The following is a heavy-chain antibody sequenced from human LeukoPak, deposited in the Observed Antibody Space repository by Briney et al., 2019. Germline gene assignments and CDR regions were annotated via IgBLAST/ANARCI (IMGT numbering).Heavy chain of an antibody. CDR3: ARATSYSSSWYDEGYYFDY. V-gene: IGHV3-7*01. J-gene: IGHJ4*02. CDR2: IKQDGSEK. CDR1: GFTFSSYC. D-gene: IGHD6-13*01. Sequence: PGGSLRLSCAASGFTFSSYCMSWVRQAPGKGLEWVANIKQDGSEKYYVDSVKGRFTITRDNAKNSLYLKMNSLRAEDTAVYYCARATSYSSSWYDEGYYFDYWGQGTLVTVSS.